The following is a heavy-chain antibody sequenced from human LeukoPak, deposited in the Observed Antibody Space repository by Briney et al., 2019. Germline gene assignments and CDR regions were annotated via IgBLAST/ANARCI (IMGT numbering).Heavy chain of an antibody. CDR1: GLTSSSYA. CDR3: AKDPLKPAGYSSGWYRGGY. V-gene: IGHV3-23*01. D-gene: IGHD6-19*01. CDR2: ISGSGGST. Sequence: GRSLSLSCAAAGLTSSSYAMSWVRQAPGPGLEWASAISGSGGSTSYADSVQRRFTIARDNSKNTLYLHMNSLRTQDTTPYYCAKDPLKPAGYSSGWYRGGYWGQGTLVTLSS. J-gene: IGHJ4*02.